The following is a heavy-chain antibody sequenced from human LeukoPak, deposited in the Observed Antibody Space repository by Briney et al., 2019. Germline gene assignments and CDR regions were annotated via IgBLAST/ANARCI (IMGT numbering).Heavy chain of an antibody. CDR2: ISSSSSTI. D-gene: IGHD6-13*01. CDR3: ARGVRDTSSWINWFDP. Sequence: GGSLRLSCAASGFTFSSYSMNWVRQAPGKGLEWVSYISSSSSTIYYADSVKGRFTISRDNAKNALYLQMNSLRAEDTAVYYCARGVRDTSSWINWFDPWGQGTLVTVSS. J-gene: IGHJ5*02. CDR1: GFTFSSYS. V-gene: IGHV3-48*04.